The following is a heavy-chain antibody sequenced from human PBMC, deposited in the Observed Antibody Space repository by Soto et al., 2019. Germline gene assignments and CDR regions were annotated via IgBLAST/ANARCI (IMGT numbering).Heavy chain of an antibody. CDR2: TYYRSKWYN. CDR3: ARERLRGYYYYGMDV. J-gene: IGHJ6*02. Sequence: SQTLSLTCAISGDSVSSDSVAWNWIRQSPSRGLEWLGRTYYRSKWYNDYEVSVKGRISINPDTSKNRFSLQLNSVTPEDTAVYYCARERLRGYYYYGMDVWGQGTTVTVSS. V-gene: IGHV6-1*01. CDR1: GDSVSSDSVA. D-gene: IGHD4-17*01.